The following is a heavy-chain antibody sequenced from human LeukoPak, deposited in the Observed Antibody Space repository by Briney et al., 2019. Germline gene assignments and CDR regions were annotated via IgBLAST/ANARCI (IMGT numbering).Heavy chain of an antibody. CDR2: IKQDGSEK. V-gene: IGHV3-7*03. CDR1: GFTFSSNY. CDR3: AASLGYCSSTSCWSDAFDI. J-gene: IGHJ3*02. Sequence: PGGSLRLSCAASGFTFSSNYMSWVRQAPGKGLEWVANIKQDGSEKYYVDSVKGRLTISRDNAKNSLYLQMNSLRAEDTAVYYCAASLGYCSSTSCWSDAFDIWGQGTMVTVSS. D-gene: IGHD2-2*01.